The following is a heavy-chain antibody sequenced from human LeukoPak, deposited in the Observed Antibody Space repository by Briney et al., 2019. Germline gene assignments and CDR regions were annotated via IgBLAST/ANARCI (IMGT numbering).Heavy chain of an antibody. J-gene: IGHJ4*02. D-gene: IGHD5-18*01. CDR2: ISGSGGST. CDR3: AKDWGYSYGYSYYFDY. V-gene: IGHV3-23*01. CDR1: GFTFSSYA. Sequence: GGSLRLSCAASGFTFSSYAMSWVRQAPGKGLEWVSAISGSGGSTYYADSVKGRFTISRDNSKSTLYLQMNSLRAEDTAVYYCAKDWGYSYGYSYYFDYWGQGTLVTVSS.